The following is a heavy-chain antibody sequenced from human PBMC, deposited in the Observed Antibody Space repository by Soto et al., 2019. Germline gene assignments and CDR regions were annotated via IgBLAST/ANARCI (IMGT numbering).Heavy chain of an antibody. Sequence: SETLSLTCTLSGGSISSGRYYWAWIRQPPGEGLEWIGSILYSGSTYYNPSLRSRVTISVDTSRNQFYLDLSSVTAADTAVYYCARPQTGKSNGSQFDPWGQGTLLTVSS. V-gene: IGHV4-39*01. D-gene: IGHD6-19*01. CDR1: GGSISSGRYY. CDR2: ILYSGST. J-gene: IGHJ5*02. CDR3: ARPQTGKSNGSQFDP.